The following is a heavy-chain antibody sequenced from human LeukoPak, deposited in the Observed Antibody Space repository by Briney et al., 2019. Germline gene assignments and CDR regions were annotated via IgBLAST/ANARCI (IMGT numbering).Heavy chain of an antibody. CDR2: IYTSGGT. CDR3: AREITWHMDV. CDR1: GDSISSYY. J-gene: IGHJ6*03. D-gene: IGHD1-14*01. V-gene: IGHV4-4*09. Sequence: PSETLSLTCTVSGDSISSYYWSWIRQPPGKGLEWIGYIYTSGGTNYIPSLKGRVTISIDTSKNQFSLKLSSVTAADTAVYYCAREITWHMDVWGKGTTFTVSS.